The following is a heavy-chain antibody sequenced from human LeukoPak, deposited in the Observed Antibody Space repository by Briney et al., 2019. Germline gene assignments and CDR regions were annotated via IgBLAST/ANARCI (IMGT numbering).Heavy chain of an antibody. Sequence: PGGSLRLSCAASGFTFSSYEMNWVRQAPGKGLEWVSYISSSGSTIYYADSVKGRFTISRDNAKNSLYLQMNSLRAEDTAVYYCARLRLGVLSLLDYWGQGTLVTVSS. J-gene: IGHJ4*02. CDR2: ISSSGSTI. D-gene: IGHD3-16*02. CDR1: GFTFSSYE. V-gene: IGHV3-48*03. CDR3: ARLRLGVLSLLDY.